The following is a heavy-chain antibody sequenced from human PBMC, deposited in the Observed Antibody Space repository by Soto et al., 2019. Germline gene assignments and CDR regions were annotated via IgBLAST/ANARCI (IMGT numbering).Heavy chain of an antibody. D-gene: IGHD2-21*02. CDR3: VHSRCVGYCLRSYASHYYYGRDV. Sequence: SGPTLVNPTQTLTLTCTFSWFSLSTGGMGVGWIRQPPGKALEWLALIYWDDDKRYSPSLKSRLTITKDTSKNQVVLTMTNMDPVDTGTYYCVHSRCVGYCLRSYASHYYYGRDVWGQGTTVTVSS. J-gene: IGHJ6*02. V-gene: IGHV2-5*02. CDR1: WFSLSTGGMG. CDR2: IYWDDDK.